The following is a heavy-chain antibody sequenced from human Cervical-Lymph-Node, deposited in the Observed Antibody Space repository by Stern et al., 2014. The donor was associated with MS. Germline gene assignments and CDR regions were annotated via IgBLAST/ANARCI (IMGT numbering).Heavy chain of an antibody. CDR3: ASHFFGSGSYYPAGNDY. J-gene: IGHJ4*02. D-gene: IGHD3-10*01. V-gene: IGHV1-2*02. CDR1: GYTFIDYY. Sequence: QVQLVESGAEVKKPGASVKVSCKASGYTFIDYYMHWLRQAPGQGLEWVGWMNPKTGDTDYAQKFQGRVTMTRDTSINTAFMDLSRLTSDDTAVYYCASHFFGSGSYYPAGNDYGGQGTRGTV. CDR2: MNPKTGDT.